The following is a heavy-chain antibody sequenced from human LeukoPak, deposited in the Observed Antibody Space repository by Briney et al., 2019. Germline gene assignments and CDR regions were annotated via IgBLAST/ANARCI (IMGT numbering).Heavy chain of an antibody. Sequence: PSETLSLTCTVSGGSIRIYYWSWIRQPAGKGLEWIGRFYADGSTHYNPSLKRRVTISIATSKNQFSLKLTFVTAADTAVYYCAREIWEADDFDIWGQGTVVTVSS. V-gene: IGHV4-4*07. CDR1: GGSIRIYY. CDR2: FYADGST. CDR3: AREIWEADDFDI. J-gene: IGHJ3*02. D-gene: IGHD1-26*01.